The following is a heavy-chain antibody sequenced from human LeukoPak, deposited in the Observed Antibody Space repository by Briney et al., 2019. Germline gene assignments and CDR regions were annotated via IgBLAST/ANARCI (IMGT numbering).Heavy chain of an antibody. CDR1: NYSISSGYY. Sequence: SETLSLTCTVSNYSISSGYYWAWIRQPPGKGLEWIGNIYHSGNTYYNPSLKSRVSLSVDTSENQFSLKLSSVTAADTAVYYCAREGAHYDILTGYYKSYNWFDPWGQGTLVTVSS. CDR3: AREGAHYDILTGYYKSYNWFDP. CDR2: IYHSGNT. D-gene: IGHD3-9*01. V-gene: IGHV4-38-2*02. J-gene: IGHJ5*02.